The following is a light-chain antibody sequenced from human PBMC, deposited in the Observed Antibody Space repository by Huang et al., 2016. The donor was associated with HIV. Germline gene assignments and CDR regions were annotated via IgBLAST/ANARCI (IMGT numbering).Light chain of an antibody. J-gene: IGKJ1*01. CDR1: QSINTY. CDR3: QQTYTGVT. Sequence: DIQMTQSPSSLSASVGDSVTITCRASQSINTYLNWFQQKPGKAPKVLISAASTLQSWVPSRFSGGGSGTHFTLTITSLQPEDFATYYCQQTYTGVTFGQGTKVEIK. V-gene: IGKV1-39*01. CDR2: AAS.